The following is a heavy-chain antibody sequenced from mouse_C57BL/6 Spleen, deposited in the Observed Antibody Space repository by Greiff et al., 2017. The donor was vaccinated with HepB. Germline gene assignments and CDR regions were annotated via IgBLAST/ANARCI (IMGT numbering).Heavy chain of an antibody. J-gene: IGHJ3*01. D-gene: IGHD3-2*02. CDR2: IYPGDGDT. V-gene: IGHV1-82*01. Sequence: QVQLQQSGPELVKPGASVKISCKASGYAFSSSWMNWVKQRPGKGLEWIGRIYPGDGDTNYNGKFKGKATLTADKSSSTAYMQLSSLTSEDSAVYFCAKGGTAQAIFAYWGQGTLVTVSA. CDR1: GYAFSSSW. CDR3: AKGGTAQAIFAY.